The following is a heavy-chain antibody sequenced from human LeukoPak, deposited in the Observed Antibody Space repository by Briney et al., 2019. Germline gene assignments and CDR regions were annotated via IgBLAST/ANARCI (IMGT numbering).Heavy chain of an antibody. CDR3: AREVQGGPFVVSIPFDY. CDR2: SSSSGSAT. J-gene: IGHJ4*02. D-gene: IGHD2-21*01. V-gene: IGHV3-48*03. Sequence: PGGSLRLSCAAAGFTFSSYDMNWVRQAPGKGLECISYSSSSGSATLYADSVRGRFTISRDSAKSSLYLQMNSLRAEDTAVYYCAREVQGGPFVVSIPFDYWGQGTLVTVSS. CDR1: GFTFSSYD.